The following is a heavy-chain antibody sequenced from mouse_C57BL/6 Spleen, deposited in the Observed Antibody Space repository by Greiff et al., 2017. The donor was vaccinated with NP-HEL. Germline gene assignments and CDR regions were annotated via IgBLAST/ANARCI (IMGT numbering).Heavy chain of an antibody. D-gene: IGHD2-2*01. Sequence: QVQLQQSGPELVKPGASVKLSCKASGYTFTSYDINWVKQRPGQGLEWIGWIYPRDGSTKYNEKFKGKATLTVDTSSRTAYMELHSLTSEDSAVYFSASDPYGYDFDYWGQGTTLTVSS. V-gene: IGHV1-85*01. J-gene: IGHJ2*01. CDR1: GYTFTSYD. CDR2: IYPRDGST. CDR3: ASDPYGYDFDY.